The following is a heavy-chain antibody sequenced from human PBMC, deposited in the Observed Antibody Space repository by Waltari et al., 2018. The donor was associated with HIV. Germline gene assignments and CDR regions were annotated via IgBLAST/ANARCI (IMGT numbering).Heavy chain of an antibody. CDR3: ARHKDYYDSSGQVYYFDY. Sequence: QVQLQESGPGLVKPSETLSLTCTVSGGSISSYYWSWIQQPPGKGLEWIGYIYYSGSTNYNPSLKSRVTISVDTSKNQFSLKLSSVTAADTAVYYCARHKDYYDSSGQVYYFDYWGQGTLVTVSS. D-gene: IGHD3-22*01. V-gene: IGHV4-59*08. CDR1: GGSISSYY. J-gene: IGHJ4*02. CDR2: IYYSGST.